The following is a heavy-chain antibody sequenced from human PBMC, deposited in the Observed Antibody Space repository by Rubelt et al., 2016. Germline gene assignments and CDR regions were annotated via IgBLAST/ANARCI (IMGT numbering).Heavy chain of an antibody. CDR2: ISSSSSYI. CDR3: ARRATAAAEEVVDAFDI. V-gene: IGHV3-21*01. Sequence: SYSMNWVRQAPGKGLEWVSSISSSSSYIYYADSVKGRFTISRDNSKNTLYLQMNSLRAEDTAVYYCARRATAAAEEVVDAFDIWGQGTMVTVSS. CDR1: SYS. D-gene: IGHD6-13*01. J-gene: IGHJ3*02.